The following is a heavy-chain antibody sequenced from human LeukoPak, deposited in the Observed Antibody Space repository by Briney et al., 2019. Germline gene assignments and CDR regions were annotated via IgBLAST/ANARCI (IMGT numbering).Heavy chain of an antibody. CDR2: LTGSGGST. CDR1: GFTFSSYA. V-gene: IGHV3-23*01. J-gene: IGHJ4*02. Sequence: GGSLRLSCATSGFTFSSYAMSWVRQTPGKGLEWVSALTGSGGSTYYADSVKGRFTISRDNAKNSLYLQMNSLRAEDTAVYYCARENNMYYFDYWGQGTLVTVSS. CDR3: ARENNMYYFDY. D-gene: IGHD1/OR15-1a*01.